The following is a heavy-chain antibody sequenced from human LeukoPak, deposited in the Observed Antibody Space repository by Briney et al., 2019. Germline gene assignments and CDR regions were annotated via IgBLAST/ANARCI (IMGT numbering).Heavy chain of an antibody. V-gene: IGHV1-46*01. D-gene: IGHD6-19*01. CDR1: GYTFTSYY. J-gene: IGHJ4*02. Sequence: ASVKVSCKASGYTFTSYYIHWVRQAPGQGLEWMGIVNPSAGSTSYAQKFQGRVTMTRDTSTSTVYMELSSLRSEDTAVYYCARGGGTAVADRKSKIDEWGQGTLVTVSS. CDR3: ARGGGTAVADRKSKIDE. CDR2: VNPSAGST.